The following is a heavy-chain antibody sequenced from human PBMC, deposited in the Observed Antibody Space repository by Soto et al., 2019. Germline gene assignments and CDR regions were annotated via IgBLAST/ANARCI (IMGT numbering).Heavy chain of an antibody. D-gene: IGHD3-16*01. Sequence: SETLSLTCTVSGGSISSSNYYWGWIRQPPGKGLEWIGSIYYSGSTSYNSSLKSRVTISGDTSKNQFSLRLSSVTAADTAVYYCASPTLGAFDIWGQGTMVTVSS. CDR2: IYYSGST. J-gene: IGHJ3*02. V-gene: IGHV4-39*01. CDR3: ASPTLGAFDI. CDR1: GGSISSSNYY.